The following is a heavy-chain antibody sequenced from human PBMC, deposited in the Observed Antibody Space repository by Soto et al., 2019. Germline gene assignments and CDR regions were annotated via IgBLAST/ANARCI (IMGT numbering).Heavy chain of an antibody. D-gene: IGHD3-10*01. CDR3: AKDAMVRGVIIKHVFDY. Sequence: GGSLRLSCAASGFTFSSYAMSWVRQAPGKGLEWVSAISGSGGSTYYADSVKGRFTISRDNSKNTLYLQMNSLRAEDTAVYYCAKDAMVRGVIIKHVFDYWGQGTLVTVSS. J-gene: IGHJ4*02. CDR1: GFTFSSYA. CDR2: ISGSGGST. V-gene: IGHV3-23*01.